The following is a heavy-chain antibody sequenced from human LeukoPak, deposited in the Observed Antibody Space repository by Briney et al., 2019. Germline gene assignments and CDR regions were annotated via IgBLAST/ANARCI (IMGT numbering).Heavy chain of an antibody. V-gene: IGHV4-30-4*01. CDR1: GGSISSGDYY. J-gene: IGHJ6*02. CDR2: IYYSGST. Sequence: SETLSLTCTVSGGSISSGDYYWSWIRQPPGKCLEWIGYIYYSGSTYYNPSLKSRVTISVDTSKNQFSLKLSSVTAADTAVYYCARGKSELTVGMDVWGQGTTVTVSS. CDR3: ARGKSELTVGMDV. D-gene: IGHD1-26*01.